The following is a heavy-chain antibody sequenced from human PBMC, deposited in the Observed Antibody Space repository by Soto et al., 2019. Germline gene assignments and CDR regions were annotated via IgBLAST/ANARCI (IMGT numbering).Heavy chain of an antibody. J-gene: IGHJ4*02. D-gene: IGHD6-19*01. CDR2: IVVGSGNT. V-gene: IGHV1-58*02. CDR3: AADLSSGWYMTLDY. Sequence: GASVKVSCKASGFTFTSSAMQWVRQARGQRLEWIGWIVVGSGNTNYAQKFQERVTITRDMSTGTAYMELSSLRSEDTAVYYCAADLSSGWYMTLDYWGQGTLVTVSS. CDR1: GFTFTSSA.